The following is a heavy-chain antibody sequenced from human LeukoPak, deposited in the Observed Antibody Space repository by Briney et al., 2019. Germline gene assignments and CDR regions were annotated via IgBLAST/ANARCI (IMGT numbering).Heavy chain of an antibody. Sequence: GGSLRLSCTASKFTFSNYGMQWVRQAPGKGLEWVAVVSSDGGTKYYADSVKGRFTIFRDNSKNTVYLQMNSLRVEDTAVYYCAKSLYGGCDYWGQGTVVTVSS. J-gene: IGHJ4*02. CDR1: KFTFSNYG. CDR2: VSSDGGTK. D-gene: IGHD3-16*02. V-gene: IGHV3-30*18. CDR3: AKSLYGGCDY.